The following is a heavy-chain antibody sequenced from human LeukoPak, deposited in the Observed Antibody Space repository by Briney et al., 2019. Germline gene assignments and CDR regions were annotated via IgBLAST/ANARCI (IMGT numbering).Heavy chain of an antibody. V-gene: IGHV4-34*01. D-gene: IGHD3-10*01. CDR3: ARVRGDYYGSGIGNWFDP. CDR2: INHSGST. J-gene: IGHJ5*02. Sequence: PSETLSLTCAVYGGSFSGYYWSWIRQPPGKGLEWIGEINHSGSTNYNPSLKSRVTISVDTSKNQFSLKLSSVTAADTAVYYCARVRGDYYGSGIGNWFDPWGQGTLVTVSS. CDR1: GGSFSGYY.